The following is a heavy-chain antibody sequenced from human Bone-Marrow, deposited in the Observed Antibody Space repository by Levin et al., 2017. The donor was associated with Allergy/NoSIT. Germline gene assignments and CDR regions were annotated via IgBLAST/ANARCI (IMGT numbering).Heavy chain of an antibody. CDR2: ISSSSSTI. V-gene: IGHV3-48*02. J-gene: IGHJ6*02. CDR1: GFTFSSYS. Sequence: GGSLRLSCAASGFTFSSYSMNWVRQAPGKGLEWVSYISSSSSTIYYADSVKGRFTISRDNAKNSLYLQMNSLRDEDTAVYYCARAPYGDYLHYYYGMDVWGQGTTVTVSS. CDR3: ARAPYGDYLHYYYGMDV. D-gene: IGHD4-17*01.